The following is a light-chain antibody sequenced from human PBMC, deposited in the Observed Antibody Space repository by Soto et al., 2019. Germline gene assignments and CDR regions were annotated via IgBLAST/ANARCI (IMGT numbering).Light chain of an antibody. V-gene: IGKV3-15*01. Sequence: EIVMTQSPATLSVSPGERATLSCRASQSVRSNLAWYQQKPGQAPRLLIYGASTRATGIPARFSGSGSGTEFTLTISSLQSEDFAVYYCQQYNNGPRTFGQGTKVEIK. J-gene: IGKJ1*01. CDR2: GAS. CDR1: QSVRSN. CDR3: QQYNNGPRT.